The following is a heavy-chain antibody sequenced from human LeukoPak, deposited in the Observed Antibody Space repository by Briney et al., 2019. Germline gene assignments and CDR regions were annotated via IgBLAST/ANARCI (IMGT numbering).Heavy chain of an antibody. CDR1: GLPIGDFA. CDR3: ARESGKFDY. V-gene: IGHV3-43*02. Sequence: GGPLRLSCVASGLPIGDFAMHWVRQAPGKGLEWVSLISGDGVSTFYADSVKGRFSISRDNSKNSLSLEMNSLRTEDTAMYYCARESGKFDYWGQGTLVAVSS. CDR2: ISGDGVST. J-gene: IGHJ4*02.